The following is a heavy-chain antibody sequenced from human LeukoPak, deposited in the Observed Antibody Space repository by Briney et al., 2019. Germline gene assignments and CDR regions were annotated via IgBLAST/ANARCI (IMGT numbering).Heavy chain of an antibody. J-gene: IGHJ4*02. CDR2: INPSGGGT. CDR1: GYTFTSYY. V-gene: IGHV1-46*01. CDR3: ARDPKDDSSGYYYFDY. Sequence: ASVKVSCKASGYTFTSYYMHWVRQAPGQGLEWMGIINPSGGGTSYAQKFQGRVTMTRDMSTRTVYMELSSLTSEDTAVCYCARDPKDDSSGYYYFDYWGQGTLVTVSS. D-gene: IGHD3-22*01.